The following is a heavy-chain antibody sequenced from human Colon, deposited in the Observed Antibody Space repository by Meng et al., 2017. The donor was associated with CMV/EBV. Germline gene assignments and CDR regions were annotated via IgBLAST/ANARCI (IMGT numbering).Heavy chain of an antibody. V-gene: IGHV3-66*01. D-gene: IGHD4-23*01. J-gene: IGHJ4*02. CDR2: IYSDGST. CDR1: GFTVRNNS. Sequence: VELVGLGGGLVQPGGSLRLSCTASGFTVRNNSVSWVRQAPGKGLEWVSVIYSDGSTFYADSMKDRFTISRDNSKNTLYLQMNSLRVEDTAVYYCTGDAPGRDYGGKLDYWGQGTLVTVSS. CDR3: TGDAPGRDYGGKLDY.